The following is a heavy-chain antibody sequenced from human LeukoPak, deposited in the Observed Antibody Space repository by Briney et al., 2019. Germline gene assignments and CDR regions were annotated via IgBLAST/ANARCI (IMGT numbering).Heavy chain of an antibody. V-gene: IGHV3-9*01. CDR2: ISWNSGSI. J-gene: IGHJ4*02. CDR3: AKAGNSYGYFFDY. D-gene: IGHD5-18*01. CDR1: GFTFDDYA. Sequence: PGRSPRLSCAASGFTFDDYAMHWVRQAPGKGLEWVSGISWNSGSIGYADSVKGRFTISRDNAKNSLYLQMNSLRAEDTALYYCAKAGNSYGYFFDYWGQGTLVTVSS.